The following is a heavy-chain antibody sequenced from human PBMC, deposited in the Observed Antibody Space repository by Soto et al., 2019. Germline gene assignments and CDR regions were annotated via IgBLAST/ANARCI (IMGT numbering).Heavy chain of an antibody. J-gene: IGHJ5*02. CDR2: INHSGST. V-gene: IGHV4-34*01. CDR1: GGSFSGYY. CDR3: GAQDYVAEGYHLET. D-gene: IGHD4-17*01. Sequence: SETLSLTCAVYGGSFSGYYWSWIRQPPGKGLEWIGEINHSGSTNYNPSLKSRVTISVDTSKNQFSLKLSSVTAADTAVYYCGAQDYVAEGYHLETWGQGTMVTVSS.